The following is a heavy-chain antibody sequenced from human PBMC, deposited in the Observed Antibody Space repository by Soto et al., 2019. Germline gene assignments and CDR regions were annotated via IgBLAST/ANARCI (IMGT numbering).Heavy chain of an antibody. CDR2: FDPEDGET. CDR1: GYTLTELS. V-gene: IGHV1-24*01. J-gene: IGHJ6*02. Sequence: ASVKVSCKVSGYTLTELSVHWVRQAPGKGLEWMGGFDPEDGETIYAQKFQGRVTMTEDTSTDTAYMELSSLRSEDTAVYYCATVSSVSGIDYYYYYGMDVWGQGTTVTVSS. CDR3: ATVSSVSGIDYYYYYGMDV. D-gene: IGHD6-25*01.